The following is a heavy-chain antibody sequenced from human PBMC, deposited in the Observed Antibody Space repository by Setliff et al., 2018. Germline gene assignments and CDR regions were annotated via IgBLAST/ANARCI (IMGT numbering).Heavy chain of an antibody. J-gene: IGHJ3*02. D-gene: IGHD2-15*01. CDR2: IYWDEDK. V-gene: IGHV2-5*02. CDR3: AHRPKMGSDGFYSAFDM. Sequence: SGPTLVNPTQTLTLTCTFSGFSLNNSGVGVGWIRQPPGKALELLALIYWDEDKRYSPSLKTRLTITKDTSKNQVVLMMTDMDPVDTATYYCAHRPKMGSDGFYSAFDMWGQGTMVTVSS. CDR1: GFSLNNSGVG.